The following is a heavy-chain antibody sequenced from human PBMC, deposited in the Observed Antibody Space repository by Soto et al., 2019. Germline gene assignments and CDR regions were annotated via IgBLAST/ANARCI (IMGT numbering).Heavy chain of an antibody. D-gene: IGHD2-15*01. CDR2: IIPIFGTT. V-gene: IGHV1-69*05. CDR1: GGTFSSYA. Sequence: QVQLVQSGAEVKKPGSSVKVSCKASGGTFSSYAISWVRQAPGQGLEWMGGIIPIFGTTNYAQKFQGRVTSTPDETTSTDYMELSSLRSEDTAVYYCARVVTVVKSFHYWYFDLWGRGTLVTVSS. CDR3: ARVVTVVKSFHYWYFDL. J-gene: IGHJ2*01.